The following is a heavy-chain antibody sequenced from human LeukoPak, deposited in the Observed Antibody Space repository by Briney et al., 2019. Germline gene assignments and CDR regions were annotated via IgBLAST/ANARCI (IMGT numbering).Heavy chain of an antibody. CDR3: ARCSYSSGWHWFDP. D-gene: IGHD6-19*01. Sequence: PSETLSLTCTVSNYSISSGYYWAWIRQPAGKGLEWIGRIYTSGSTNYNPSLKSRVTMSVDTSKNQFSLKLSSVTAADTAVYYCARCSYSSGWHWFDPWGQGTLVTVSS. CDR1: NYSISSGYY. CDR2: IYTSGST. J-gene: IGHJ5*02. V-gene: IGHV4-4*07.